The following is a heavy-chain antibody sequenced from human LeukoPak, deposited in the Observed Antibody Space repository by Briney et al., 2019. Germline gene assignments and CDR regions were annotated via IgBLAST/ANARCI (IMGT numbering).Heavy chain of an antibody. J-gene: IGHJ3*02. V-gene: IGHV4-61*02. Sequence: PSETLSLTCTVSGGSISSGSYYWSWIRQPAGKGLEWIGRIYTSGSTNYNPSLKSRVTISVDTSKNQFSLKLSSVTAADTAVYYCARTIANWGLYAFDIWGQGTMVTVSS. CDR3: ARTIANWGLYAFDI. D-gene: IGHD7-27*01. CDR2: IYTSGST. CDR1: GGSISSGSYY.